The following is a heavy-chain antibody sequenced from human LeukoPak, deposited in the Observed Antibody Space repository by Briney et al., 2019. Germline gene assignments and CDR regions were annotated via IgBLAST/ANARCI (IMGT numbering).Heavy chain of an antibody. CDR1: GVSISSYY. CDR3: ARGRNYMDV. CDR2: IYYSGST. Sequence: PSETLSLTCTVSGVSISSYYWSWIRQPPGKGLEWIGYIYYSGSTNYNPSLKSRVTISVDTSKNQFSLKLSSVTAADTAVYYCARGRNYMDVWGKGTTVTVSS. J-gene: IGHJ6*03. V-gene: IGHV4-59*01.